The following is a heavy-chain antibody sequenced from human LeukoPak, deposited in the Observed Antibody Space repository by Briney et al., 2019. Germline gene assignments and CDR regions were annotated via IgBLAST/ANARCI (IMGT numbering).Heavy chain of an antibody. J-gene: IGHJ5*02. D-gene: IGHD6-6*01. CDR3: ARDQGYSSSSNWFDP. CDR2: IYYSGST. CDR1: GGSISSYY. Sequence: SETLSLTCTVSGGSISSYYWSWIRQPPGKGLEWIGYIYYSGSTYYNPSLKSRVTISVDTSKNQFSLKLSSVTAADTAVYYCARDQGYSSSSNWFDPWGQGTLVTVSS. V-gene: IGHV4-30-4*08.